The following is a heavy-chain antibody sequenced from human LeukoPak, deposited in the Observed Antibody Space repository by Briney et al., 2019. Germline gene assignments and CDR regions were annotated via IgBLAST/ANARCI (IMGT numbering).Heavy chain of an antibody. V-gene: IGHV3-23*01. Sequence: GGSLRLSCAASGFDFSNCAMSWVRQAPGMGLEWVSATTPAGAGTYYADSAKGRFTISRDNAKNTLYLHMNSLRAEDTAAYYCAKEDLSSSRYYFENWGQGALVTVSS. J-gene: IGHJ4*02. D-gene: IGHD6-6*01. CDR3: AKEDLSSSRYYFEN. CDR2: TTPAGAGT. CDR1: GFDFSNCA.